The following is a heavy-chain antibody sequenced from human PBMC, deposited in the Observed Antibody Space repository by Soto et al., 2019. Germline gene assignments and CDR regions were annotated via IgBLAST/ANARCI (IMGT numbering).Heavy chain of an antibody. CDR2: ISYDGSNK. CDR1: GFTFSSYG. V-gene: IGHV3-30*18. CDR3: AKEEVLWSGESRAFDI. D-gene: IGHD3-10*01. Sequence: PGGSLRLSCAASGFTFSSYGMHWVRQAPGKGLEWVAVISYDGSNKYYADSVKGRFTISRDNSKNTLYLQMNSLRAEDTAVYYCAKEEVLWSGESRAFDIWGQGTMVTVSS. J-gene: IGHJ3*02.